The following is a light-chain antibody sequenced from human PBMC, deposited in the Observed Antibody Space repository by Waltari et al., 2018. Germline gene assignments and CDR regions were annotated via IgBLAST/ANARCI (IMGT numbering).Light chain of an antibody. CDR1: QSLSSSY. J-gene: IGKJ2*01. CDR2: GAS. V-gene: IGKV3-20*01. Sequence: EIVLTQSPGNLSLSPGESATLSCRASQSLSSSYLAWYQQKPGQAPRLRSNGASSRAAGIPDRFSGSGSGTDFTRTITSLEPEDLAGYSCQQYGSSPPTFGQGTKLEIK. CDR3: QQYGSSPPT.